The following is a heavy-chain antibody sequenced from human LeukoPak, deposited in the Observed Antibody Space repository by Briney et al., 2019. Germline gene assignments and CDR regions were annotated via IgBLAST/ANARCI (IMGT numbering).Heavy chain of an antibody. CDR3: ARAIAVAGTVDY. J-gene: IGHJ4*02. V-gene: IGHV1-18*01. CDR1: GYTFTSYG. Sequence: ASVKVSCRASGYTFTSYGISWVRQAPGQGLEWMGWISAYNGNTNYAQKLQGRVTMTTDTSTSTAYMELRSLRSDDTAVYYCARAIAVAGTVDYWGQGTLVTVSS. CDR2: ISAYNGNT. D-gene: IGHD6-19*01.